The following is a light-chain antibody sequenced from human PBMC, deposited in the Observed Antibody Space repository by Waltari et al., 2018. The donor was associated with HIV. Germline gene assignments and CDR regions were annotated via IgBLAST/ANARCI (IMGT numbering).Light chain of an antibody. J-gene: IGLJ3*02. CDR2: DVN. Sequence: SALTQPRSVSGSPGQSVTISCTGTSSDVGGYNYVSWYQQHPGKAPKLMIYDVNKRPSGVTDRYSGSKPGNTASLTISGLQAEDEANYYCCSYAGSPPWVFGGGTKLTVL. V-gene: IGLV2-11*01. CDR1: SSDVGGYNY. CDR3: CSYAGSPPWV.